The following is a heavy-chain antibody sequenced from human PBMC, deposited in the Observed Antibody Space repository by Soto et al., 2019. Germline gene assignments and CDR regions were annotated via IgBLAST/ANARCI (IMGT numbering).Heavy chain of an antibody. V-gene: IGHV1-3*01. D-gene: IGHD6-6*01. CDR1: GYTFTGYA. CDR2: INAGNGNT. Sequence: ASVKVSCKASGYTFTGYAMHWVRQAPGQRLEWMGWINAGNGNTKYSQKFQGRVTITRDTSASTAYMELSSLRSEDTAVYYCARDRSIAARRGNWFDPWGQGTLVTSPQ. J-gene: IGHJ5*02. CDR3: ARDRSIAARRGNWFDP.